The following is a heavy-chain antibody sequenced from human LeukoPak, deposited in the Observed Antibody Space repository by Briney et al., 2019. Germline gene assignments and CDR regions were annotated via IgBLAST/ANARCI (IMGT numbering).Heavy chain of an antibody. CDR3: AREVDTAMVPSIGDDY. Sequence: PGGSLRLSCATSGFTFSDYYMSWIRQAPGKGLEWVSYISSSSSYTNYADSVKGRFTISRDNAKNSLYLQMNSLRAEDTAVYYCAREVDTAMVPSIGDDYWGQGTLVTVSS. V-gene: IGHV3-11*06. CDR2: ISSSSSYT. D-gene: IGHD5-18*01. J-gene: IGHJ4*02. CDR1: GFTFSDYY.